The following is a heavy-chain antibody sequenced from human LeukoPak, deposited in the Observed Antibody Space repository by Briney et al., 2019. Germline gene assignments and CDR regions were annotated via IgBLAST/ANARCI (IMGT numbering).Heavy chain of an antibody. J-gene: IGHJ6*03. Sequence: PGGSLRLSCAASGFTFSYYVMNWVRQAPGKGLEWVSSISGSGGRTYYADSVKGRFTISRDNSKNTLYLQMNSLRAEDTAVYYCARGEPVFYYYYYMDVWGKGTTVTVSS. CDR2: ISGSGGRT. CDR1: GFTFSYYV. V-gene: IGHV3-23*01. CDR3: ARGEPVFYYYYYMDV. D-gene: IGHD3-16*01.